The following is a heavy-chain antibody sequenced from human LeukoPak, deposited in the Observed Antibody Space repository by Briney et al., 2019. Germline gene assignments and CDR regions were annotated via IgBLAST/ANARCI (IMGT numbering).Heavy chain of an antibody. J-gene: IGHJ3*02. V-gene: IGHV4-34*01. CDR3: ARRDIVVVVAATTINDAFDI. D-gene: IGHD2-15*01. CDR1: GGSISSYY. CDR2: INHSGST. Sequence: SETLSLTCTVSGGSISSYYWSWIRQPPGKGLEWIGEINHSGSTNYNPSLKSRVTISVDTSKNQSSLKLSSVTAADTAVYYCARRDIVVVVAATTINDAFDIWGQGTMVTVSS.